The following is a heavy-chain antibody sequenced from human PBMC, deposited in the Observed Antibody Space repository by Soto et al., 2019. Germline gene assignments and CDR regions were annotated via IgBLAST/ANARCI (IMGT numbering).Heavy chain of an antibody. CDR2: ISYDGSNK. J-gene: IGHJ6*02. CDR1: GFTFSSYG. D-gene: IGHD3-10*01. CDR3: AKELIITMVRGVITAYGMDV. V-gene: IGHV3-30*18. Sequence: GGSLRLSCAASGFTFSSYGMHWVRQAPGKGLEWVAVISYDGSNKYYADSVKGRFTISRDNSKNTLYLQMNSLRAEDTAVYYCAKELIITMVRGVITAYGMDVWGQGTTVTVSS.